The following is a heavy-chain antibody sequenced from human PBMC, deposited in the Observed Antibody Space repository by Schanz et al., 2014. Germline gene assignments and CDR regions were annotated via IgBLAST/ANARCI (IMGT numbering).Heavy chain of an antibody. CDR1: GYTFTGYF. CDR3: ARGYSGYSHFDY. V-gene: IGHV7-4-1*02. Sequence: QVQLVQSGGEVKTPGASVKVSCQASGYTFTGYFIHWVRQAPGQGLEWMGWINTNTANPTYAQGFTGRFVYTLDASVTTAYLEISSLKAEDTAVYYCARGYSGYSHFDYWGQGALVTVSS. J-gene: IGHJ4*02. CDR2: INTNTANP. D-gene: IGHD5-12*01.